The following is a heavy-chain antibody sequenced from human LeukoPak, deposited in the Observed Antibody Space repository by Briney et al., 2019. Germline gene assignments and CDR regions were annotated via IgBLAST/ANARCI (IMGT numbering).Heavy chain of an antibody. Sequence: SETLSLTCAVYGGSFSGYYWSWIRQPPGKGLEWIGEINHSGSTNYNPSLKSRVTISVDTSKNQFSLKLSSVTAADTAVYYCAGRIGYGDYPWFDPWGQGTLVTVSS. D-gene: IGHD4-17*01. CDR2: INHSGST. J-gene: IGHJ5*02. V-gene: IGHV4-34*01. CDR1: GGSFSGYY. CDR3: AGRIGYGDYPWFDP.